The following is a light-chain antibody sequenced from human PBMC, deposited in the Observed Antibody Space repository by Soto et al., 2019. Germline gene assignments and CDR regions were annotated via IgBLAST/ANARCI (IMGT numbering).Light chain of an antibody. CDR1: QSVGSNY. CDR3: QQYTTSPFT. V-gene: IGKV3-20*01. Sequence: EIVLTQSPGTLSLSPGERATPYCRASQSVGSNYLAWYQQKPGQAPRVLIYGASSRATGIPDRFSGSGSGADFTLTISRLEPEDFAVYYCQQYTTSPFTFGPGTKV. J-gene: IGKJ3*01. CDR2: GAS.